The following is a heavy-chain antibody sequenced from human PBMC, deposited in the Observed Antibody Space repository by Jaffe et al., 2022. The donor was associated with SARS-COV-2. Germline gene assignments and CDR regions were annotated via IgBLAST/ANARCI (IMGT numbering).Heavy chain of an antibody. CDR3: ARDWGGSGVTAAYYYYMDV. CDR1: GGSVSSGSYY. CDR2: IYYSGST. J-gene: IGHJ6*03. Sequence: QVQLQESGPGLVKPSETLSLTCTVSGGSVSSGSYYWSWIRQPPGKGLEWIGYIYYSGSTNYNPSLKSRVTISVDTSKNQFSLKLSSVTAADTAVYYCARDWGGSGVTAAYYYYMDVWGKGTTVTVSS. D-gene: IGHD2-2*01. V-gene: IGHV4-61*01.